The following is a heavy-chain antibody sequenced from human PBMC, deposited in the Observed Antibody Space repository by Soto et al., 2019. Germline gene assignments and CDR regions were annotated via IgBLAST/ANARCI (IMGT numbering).Heavy chain of an antibody. J-gene: IGHJ6*01. Sequence: QVQLVQSGAEVKKPGSSVKVSCKTSGGTFRTSAISWVRQAPGQGLEWMGGIMPVFSTPDYAQKFQGRVTITAGESTGTAYMELSSLRSEDTAVYYCARYKDRQQLGGNYYYIMDVWGQGTTVTVSS. D-gene: IGHD1-20*01. CDR1: GGTFRTSA. CDR3: ARYKDRQQLGGNYYYIMDV. V-gene: IGHV1-69*12. CDR2: IMPVFSTP.